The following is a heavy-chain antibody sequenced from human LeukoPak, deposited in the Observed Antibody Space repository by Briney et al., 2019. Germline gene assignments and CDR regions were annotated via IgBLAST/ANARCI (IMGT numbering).Heavy chain of an antibody. D-gene: IGHD3-22*01. CDR3: ATYSSLNAREFQY. CDR2: IKTDGSEK. J-gene: IGHJ1*01. Sequence: PGGSLRLSCEGSGFTFSNYWMSWVRQAPGKGLEWVANIKTDGSEKYYVDSVKGRFTIPRDNAKNSLYLQMNSLRAEDTAVYYCATYSSLNAREFQYWGQGTLVTVSS. V-gene: IGHV3-7*01. CDR1: GFTFSNYW.